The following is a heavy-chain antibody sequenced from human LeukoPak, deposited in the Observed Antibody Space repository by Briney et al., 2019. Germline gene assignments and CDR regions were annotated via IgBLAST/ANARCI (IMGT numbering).Heavy chain of an antibody. CDR2: LFFGGST. V-gene: IGHV4-59*01. Sequence: SETLSLTCTVSGASISTYYWSWIRQPPGKGLEWIGYLFFGGSTNYNPSLKSRVTISSDTSKNQLSLKLTSVTAADTAVYSCAKNLLGSGAYSWYFDLWGRGTLVTVSS. J-gene: IGHJ2*01. CDR3: AKNLLGSGAYSWYFDL. D-gene: IGHD1-26*01. CDR1: GASISTYY.